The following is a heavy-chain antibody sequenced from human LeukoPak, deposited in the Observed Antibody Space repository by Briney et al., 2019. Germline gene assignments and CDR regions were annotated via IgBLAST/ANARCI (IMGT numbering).Heavy chain of an antibody. CDR2: ISAYNGNT. J-gene: IGHJ5*02. V-gene: IGHV1-18*01. Sequence: ASVKVSCKASGYTFTSYGISWVRQAPGQGLEWMGWISAYNGNTNYAQKLQGRVTMTTDTSTSTAYMELRSLRSDDTAVYYCARGPLYYDFWSAYWGDVDPWGQGTLVTVSS. CDR1: GYTFTSYG. CDR3: ARGPLYYDFWSAYWGDVDP. D-gene: IGHD3-3*01.